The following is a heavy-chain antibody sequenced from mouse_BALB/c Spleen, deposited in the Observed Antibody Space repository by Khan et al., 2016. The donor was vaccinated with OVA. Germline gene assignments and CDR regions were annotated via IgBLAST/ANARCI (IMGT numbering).Heavy chain of an antibody. CDR1: GYSITSDFA. J-gene: IGHJ4*01. CDR2: ISSTGST. D-gene: IGHD2-13*01. CDR3: DRSLYYGDSYAMDY. Sequence: EVQLQESGPGLVKPSQSLSLTCTVTGYSITSDFAWNWIRQFPGNKLEWMGYISSTGSTSYSPFLKSRFSITRDTSKNQFFLHLNAVTTEGTATYFCDRSLYYGDSYAMDYWGQGTSVTVSS. V-gene: IGHV3-2*02.